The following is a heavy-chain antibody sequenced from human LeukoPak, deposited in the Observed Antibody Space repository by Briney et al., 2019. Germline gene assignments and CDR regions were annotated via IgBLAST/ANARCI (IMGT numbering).Heavy chain of an antibody. V-gene: IGHV1-46*01. CDR2: INPSGGST. Sequence: ASVKVSCKASGYTFTSYYMHWVRQAPGQGLEWMGIINPSGGSTSYAQKFQGRVTMTRDMSTSTVYMELSSLRSEDTAVYYCARGPPRTMVRAYYYMDVWGKGTTVTISS. CDR1: GYTFTSYY. D-gene: IGHD3-10*01. CDR3: ARGPPRTMVRAYYYMDV. J-gene: IGHJ6*03.